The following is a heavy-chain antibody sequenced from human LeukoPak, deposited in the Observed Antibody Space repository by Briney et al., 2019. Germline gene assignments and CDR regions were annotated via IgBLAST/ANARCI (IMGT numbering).Heavy chain of an antibody. D-gene: IGHD3-9*01. V-gene: IGHV4-39*01. Sequence: SETLSLTCTVSAGSISSSSYYWGWIRQPPGKGLEWIGIIHYSGSTYYKPSLKSRVTISVDTSKNQFSLKLSSVTAADTAVYYCARMGYDILTGSNAFDYWGQGTLVTVSS. J-gene: IGHJ4*02. CDR2: IHYSGST. CDR1: AGSISSSSYY. CDR3: ARMGYDILTGSNAFDY.